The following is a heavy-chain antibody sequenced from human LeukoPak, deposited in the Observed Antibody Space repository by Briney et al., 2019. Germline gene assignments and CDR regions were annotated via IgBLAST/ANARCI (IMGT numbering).Heavy chain of an antibody. Sequence: GGSLRLSCAASGITFSDHYMSWIRQAPGKGLEWLSYISSGGDSIYYADSVKGRFTISRDDAKNSVSLQMNSLRAEDTAVYYCANLGPLNLYYGSGSYYNGVDYWGQGTLVTVSS. D-gene: IGHD3-10*01. J-gene: IGHJ4*02. CDR3: ANLGPLNLYYGSGSYYNGVDY. V-gene: IGHV3-11*01. CDR2: ISSGGDSI. CDR1: GITFSDHY.